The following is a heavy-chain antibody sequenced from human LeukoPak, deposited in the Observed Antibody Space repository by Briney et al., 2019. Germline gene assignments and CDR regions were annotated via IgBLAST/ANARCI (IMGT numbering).Heavy chain of an antibody. Sequence: GGSLRLSCAASGFTFSSYAMSWVRQDPGKGLEWVASINQGGNDKRHADSVRGRFTISRDNAKNLLSLQLNSPRAEDTAIYYCATLKDSVTTFDNWGQGTLVTVSS. CDR1: GFTFSSYA. J-gene: IGHJ4*02. V-gene: IGHV3-7*01. CDR2: INQGGNDK. CDR3: ATLKDSVTTFDN. D-gene: IGHD4-17*01.